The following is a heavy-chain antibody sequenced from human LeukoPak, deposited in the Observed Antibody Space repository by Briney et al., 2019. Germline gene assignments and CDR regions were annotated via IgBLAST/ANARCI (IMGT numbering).Heavy chain of an antibody. D-gene: IGHD5-24*01. J-gene: IGHJ3*02. CDR3: ARDPDRDGAFDI. Sequence: GESLRLSCAASGFTFSSYAMHWVRQRPGEGLEYLSAISSNGGSTYYANSVKGRFTVSRDNSKNTLYLQMGSLRAEDMAVYYCARDPDRDGAFDIWGQGTMVTVSS. V-gene: IGHV3-64*01. CDR1: GFTFSSYA. CDR2: ISSNGGST.